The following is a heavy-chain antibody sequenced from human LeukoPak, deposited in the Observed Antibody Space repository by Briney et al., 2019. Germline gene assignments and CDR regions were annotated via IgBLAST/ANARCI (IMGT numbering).Heavy chain of an antibody. CDR1: GFTFSSYS. CDR2: ISSSSSTI. J-gene: IGHJ5*02. Sequence: PGGSLRLSCAASGFTFSSYSMNWVRQAPGKGLEWVSYISSSSSTIYYADSVKGRFTFSRDNAKNSLYLQMNSLRAEDTAVYYCARDLRITIFGVANNWFDPWGQGTLVTVSS. D-gene: IGHD3-3*01. V-gene: IGHV3-48*01. CDR3: ARDLRITIFGVANNWFDP.